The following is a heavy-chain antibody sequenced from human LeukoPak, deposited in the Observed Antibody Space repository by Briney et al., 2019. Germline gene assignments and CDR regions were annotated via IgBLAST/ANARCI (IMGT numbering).Heavy chain of an antibody. D-gene: IGHD2-2*02. Sequence: GSLRLSCAASGFTFSSYAMSRVRQAPGKGLEWVSAISGSGGSTYYADSVKGRFTISRDNSKNTLYLQMNSLRAEDTAVYYCAKVSYCSSTSCYRATDYWGQGTLVTVSS. CDR2: ISGSGGST. J-gene: IGHJ4*02. CDR1: GFTFSSYA. V-gene: IGHV3-23*01. CDR3: AKVSYCSSTSCYRATDY.